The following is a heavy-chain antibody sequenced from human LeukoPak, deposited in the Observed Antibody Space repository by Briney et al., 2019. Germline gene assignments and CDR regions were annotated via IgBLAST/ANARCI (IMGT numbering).Heavy chain of an antibody. V-gene: IGHV4-34*01. CDR3: AGGVGTMIVVVMNFDY. CDR2: INHSGST. CDR1: GGSFSGYY. D-gene: IGHD3-22*01. J-gene: IGHJ4*02. Sequence: SETLSLTCAVYGGSFSGYYWSWIRQPPGKGLEWIGEINHSGSTNYNPSLKSRVTISVDTSKNQFSLKLSSVTAADTAVYYCAGGVGTMIVVVMNFDYWGQGTLVTVSS.